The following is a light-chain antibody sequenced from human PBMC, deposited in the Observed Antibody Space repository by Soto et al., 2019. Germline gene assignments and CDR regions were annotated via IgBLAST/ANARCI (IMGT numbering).Light chain of an antibody. CDR3: SSYAGSNNLV. CDR2: EVS. V-gene: IGLV2-8*01. CDR1: SSDVGGYNY. Sequence: QSALTQPPSASGSPGQSVTISCTGTSSDVGGYNYVSWYQQHPGKAPKLMIYEVSKRPSVVPDRFSGYKSGNTASLTVSRLQAEDEADYYCSSYAGSNNLVFGTGTKLTVL. J-gene: IGLJ1*01.